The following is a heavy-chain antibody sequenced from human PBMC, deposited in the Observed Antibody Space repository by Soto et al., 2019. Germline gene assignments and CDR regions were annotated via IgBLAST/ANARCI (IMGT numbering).Heavy chain of an antibody. Sequence: QVQLQQWGAGLLKPSETLSLTCAVYGGSFSGYYWSWIRQPPGKGLEWIGEINHSGSTNSNPSLKSRVTISVDTSKNQFSLKLSSVTAADTAVYYCARGRRTAVTIDYWGQGTLVTVSS. D-gene: IGHD4-17*01. CDR1: GGSFSGYY. CDR2: INHSGST. CDR3: ARGRRTAVTIDY. V-gene: IGHV4-34*01. J-gene: IGHJ4*02.